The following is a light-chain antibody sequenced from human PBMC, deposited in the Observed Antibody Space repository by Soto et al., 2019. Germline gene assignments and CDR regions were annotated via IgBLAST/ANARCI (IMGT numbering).Light chain of an antibody. Sequence: QSVLTQPRSVSGSPGQSVTISCTGTSSDVGGYDYVSWYQQHPGKAPKLMIYDVSKRPSGVPDRFSGSKSANSASLTISGLQAEDEADYYCCSYAGTYTFVFGGGTKLTVL. CDR1: SSDVGGYDY. J-gene: IGLJ2*01. V-gene: IGLV2-11*01. CDR3: CSYAGTYTFV. CDR2: DVS.